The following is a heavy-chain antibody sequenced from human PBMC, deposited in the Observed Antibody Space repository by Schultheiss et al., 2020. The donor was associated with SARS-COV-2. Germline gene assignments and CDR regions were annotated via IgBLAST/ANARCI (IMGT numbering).Heavy chain of an antibody. J-gene: IGHJ6*02. CDR3: ASMNYGSGSNYYYGMDV. CDR2: IYHSGNT. D-gene: IGHD3-10*01. V-gene: IGHV4-39*07. Sequence: GSLRLSCTVSGGSVSSGSYYWSWIRQPPGKGLEWIASIYHSGNTCYNPSLQSRVTISVDTSKNQFSLKLSYVTAADTAVYYCASMNYGSGSNYYYGMDVWGQGTSVTVSS. CDR1: GGSVSSGSYY.